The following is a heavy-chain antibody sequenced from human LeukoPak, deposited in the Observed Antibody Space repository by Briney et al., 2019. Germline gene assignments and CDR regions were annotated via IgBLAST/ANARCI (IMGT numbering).Heavy chain of an antibody. CDR2: IGWNSGRI. CDR3: AKVTEIFTGYKQALFDY. V-gene: IGHV3-9*02. D-gene: IGHD3-9*01. Sequence: SPRLSCAVSGFASYAVAMNRVAEAPGPGVEGGSGIGWNSGRIGYADSVKARLTISRDNAKNSLYLQMNSLRAEATTLYYGAKVTEIFTGYKQALFDYWGQGTLVTVSS. CDR1: GFASYAVA. J-gene: IGHJ4*02.